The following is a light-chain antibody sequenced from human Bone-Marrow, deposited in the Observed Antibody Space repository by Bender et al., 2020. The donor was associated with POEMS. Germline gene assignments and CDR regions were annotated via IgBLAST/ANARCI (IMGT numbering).Light chain of an antibody. CDR3: ASYKNTGLA. CDR2: EVT. J-gene: IGLJ2*01. Sequence: QSALTQPHSVSGSPGQSVTISCTGTSNDVGEYDYVSWYQLFPGKAPKVMIFEVTKRPSGVPDRFFGSKSGNTASLTVSGLQPDDEADYYCASYKNTGLAFGGGTKVTVL. V-gene: IGLV2-8*01. CDR1: SNDVGEYDY.